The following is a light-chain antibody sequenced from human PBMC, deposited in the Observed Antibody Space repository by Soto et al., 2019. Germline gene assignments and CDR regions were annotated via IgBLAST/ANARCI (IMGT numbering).Light chain of an antibody. CDR1: QSVSSSY. J-gene: IGKJ1*01. CDR2: GAS. CDR3: QQYGSSPPWT. V-gene: IGKV3-20*01. Sequence: EIVLTQSPGTLSLSPGERATLSCRASQSVSSSYLAWYQQKPGQAPRLLIYGASNRATGIPDRFSGSGSGIDFTLTISRLEPEDFAVYYCQQYGSSPPWTFGQGTKVEIK.